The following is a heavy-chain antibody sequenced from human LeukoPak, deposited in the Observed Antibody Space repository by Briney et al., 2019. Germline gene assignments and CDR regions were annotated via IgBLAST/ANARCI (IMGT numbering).Heavy chain of an antibody. V-gene: IGHV3-30*18. Sequence: PGRSLRLSCAASGFTFSSYGMHWVRQAPGKGLEWVTVISYDGYNKYDADSVKGRFTTSRDNSKNTLYLQRNSLRAEDTAVYYCAKDSGSVVVVAACFENWGQGTLVTVSS. CDR3: AKDSGSVVVVAACFEN. CDR1: GFTFSSYG. CDR2: ISYDGYNK. D-gene: IGHD2-15*01. J-gene: IGHJ4*02.